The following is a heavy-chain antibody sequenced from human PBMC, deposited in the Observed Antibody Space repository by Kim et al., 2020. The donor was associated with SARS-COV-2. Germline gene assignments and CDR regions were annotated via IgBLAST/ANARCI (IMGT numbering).Heavy chain of an antibody. D-gene: IGHD2-15*01. J-gene: IGHJ4*02. CDR1: GFTFSSYS. CDR2: ISSSSSYI. Sequence: GGSLRLSCAASGFTFSSYSMNWVRQAPGKGLEWVSSISSSSSYIYYADSVKGRFTISRDNAKNSLYLQMNSLRAEDTAVYYCARKYCSGGSCDFDYWGQGTLVTVSS. CDR3: ARKYCSGGSCDFDY. V-gene: IGHV3-21*01.